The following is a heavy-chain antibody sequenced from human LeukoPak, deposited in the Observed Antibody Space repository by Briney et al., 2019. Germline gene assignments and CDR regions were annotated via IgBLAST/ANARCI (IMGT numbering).Heavy chain of an antibody. V-gene: IGHV4-59*01. CDR3: ARAHYDFWSGYFMTVDY. D-gene: IGHD3-3*01. CDR1: GGSISSYY. CDR2: IHYSGST. Sequence: SETLSLTCTVPGGSISSYYWSWIRQPPGKGREWIGYIHYSGSTNYNPSLKSRVTISADTSKNQFSLKLNSVTAADTAVYYCARAHYDFWSGYFMTVDYWGQGTLVTVSS. J-gene: IGHJ4*02.